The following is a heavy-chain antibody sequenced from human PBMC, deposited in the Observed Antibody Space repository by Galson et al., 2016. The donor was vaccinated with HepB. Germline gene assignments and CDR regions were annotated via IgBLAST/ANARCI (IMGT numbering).Heavy chain of an antibody. V-gene: IGHV4-34*01. CDR3: ARVGKYFRYFDWLLERYFDY. Sequence: ETLSLTCAVYGGSFSGFYWSWIRQPPGKGLEWIGEINQSGTTNYNPSLKSRVTISVDTSKSQFSLKLSSVTAADTAVYFCARVGKYFRYFDWLLERYFDYWGQGTLVIVSS. J-gene: IGHJ4*02. CDR1: GGSFSGFY. D-gene: IGHD3-9*01. CDR2: INQSGTT.